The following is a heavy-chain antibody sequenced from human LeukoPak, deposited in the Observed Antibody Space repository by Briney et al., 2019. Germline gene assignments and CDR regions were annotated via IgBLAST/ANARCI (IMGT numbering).Heavy chain of an antibody. V-gene: IGHV3-30*02. CDR3: AKDPSSWYSFDY. J-gene: IGHJ4*02. CDR2: IRYDGSNK. D-gene: IGHD6-13*01. CDR1: GFTFSSYG. Sequence: GGSLRLSCAASGFTFSSYGMHWVRQAPGKGLEWVAFIRYDGSNKYYADSVKGRFTISRDNSKNTLYLQMNSLRAEDTAVYYCAKDPSSWYSFDYWGQGTLVTVSS.